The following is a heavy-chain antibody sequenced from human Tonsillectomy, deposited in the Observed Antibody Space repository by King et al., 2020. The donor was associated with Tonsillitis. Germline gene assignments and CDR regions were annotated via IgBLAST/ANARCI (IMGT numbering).Heavy chain of an antibody. CDR3: ARHKAGRLSYFDY. J-gene: IGHJ4*02. D-gene: IGHD6-19*01. Sequence: VQLVESGGGLIQPGGSLRLSCAASGFTVKIDYMSWVRQVPEKGLGWVSVFYSGGKIDYADSVKGRFTISRDNSKNTLYLQMNSLRAEDTALYYCARHKAGRLSYFDYWGQGTLVTVSS. CDR1: GFTVKIDY. V-gene: IGHV3-53*01. CDR2: FYSGGKI.